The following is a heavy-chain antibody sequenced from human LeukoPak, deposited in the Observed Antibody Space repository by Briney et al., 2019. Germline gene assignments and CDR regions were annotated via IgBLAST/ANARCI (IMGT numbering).Heavy chain of an antibody. J-gene: IGHJ4*02. D-gene: IGHD3-22*01. CDR3: AKDLGSSGYQRLDY. V-gene: IGHV3-43*01. CDR2: ISWDGGST. Sequence: PGGSLRRSCAASGSTFDDYTMHWVRQAPGKGPEWVSLISWDGGSTYYADSVKGRFTISRDNSKNSLYLQMNSLRTEDTALYYCAKDLGSSGYQRLDYWGQGTLVTVSS. CDR1: GSTFDDYT.